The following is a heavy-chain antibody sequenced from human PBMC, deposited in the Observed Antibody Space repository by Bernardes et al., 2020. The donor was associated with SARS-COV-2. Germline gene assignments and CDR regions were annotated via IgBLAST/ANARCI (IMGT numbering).Heavy chain of an antibody. V-gene: IGHV3-33*01. Sequence: GGSLRLSCAASGFTFSSYGMHWVRQAPGKGLEWVAVIWYDGSNKYYADSVKGRFTISRDNSKNTLYLQMNSLRAEDTAVYYCARDRGGDGYSHFDYWGQGTLVTVSS. CDR1: GFTFSSYG. CDR3: ARDRGGDGYSHFDY. J-gene: IGHJ4*02. CDR2: IWYDGSNK. D-gene: IGHD5-18*01.